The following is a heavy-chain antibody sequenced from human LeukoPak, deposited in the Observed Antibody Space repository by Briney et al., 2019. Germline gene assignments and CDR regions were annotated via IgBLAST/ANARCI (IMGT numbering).Heavy chain of an antibody. CDR1: GGSISGYY. Sequence: PSETLSLTCTVSGGSISGYYWSWIRQPPGKGLECIGYIHYSGSTEYNPSLKSRVTISLDTSKNQFSLRLTSVTAADTAVYYCAKHGYSIGNGVNFDYWGQGILVTVSS. J-gene: IGHJ4*02. CDR2: IHYSGST. D-gene: IGHD5-12*01. CDR3: AKHGYSIGNGVNFDY. V-gene: IGHV4-59*08.